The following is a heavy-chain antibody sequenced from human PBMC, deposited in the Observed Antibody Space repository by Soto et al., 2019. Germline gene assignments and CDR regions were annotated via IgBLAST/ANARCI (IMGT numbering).Heavy chain of an antibody. D-gene: IGHD6-6*01. CDR2: IYYSGST. J-gene: IGHJ6*03. V-gene: IGHV4-39*01. CDR3: VAMSSSQPRYYYYYYMDV. Sequence: QLQLQESGPGLVKPSETLSLTCTVSGGSISSSSYYWGWIRQPPGKGLEWIGSIYYSGSTYYNPSLKSRVTISVDTSKNQFSLKLSSVTAADTAVYYCVAMSSSQPRYYYYYYMDVWGKGTTVTVSS. CDR1: GGSISSSSYY.